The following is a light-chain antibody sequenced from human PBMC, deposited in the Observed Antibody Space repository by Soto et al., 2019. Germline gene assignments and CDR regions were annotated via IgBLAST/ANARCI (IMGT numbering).Light chain of an antibody. J-gene: IGLJ1*01. V-gene: IGLV2-8*01. CDR1: SSDVGGYNY. CDR3: SSYAGSRNV. CDR2: EVN. Sequence: QSALTQPPSASGSPGQSVASSCTGTSSDVGGYNYVSWYQQHPGKAPKLMIYEVNKRPSGVPDRFSGSKSGNTASLTVSGLQAEDEADYYCSSYAGSRNVFGTGAKVTLL.